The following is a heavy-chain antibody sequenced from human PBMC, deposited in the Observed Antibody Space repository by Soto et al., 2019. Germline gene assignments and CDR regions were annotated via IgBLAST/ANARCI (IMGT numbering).Heavy chain of an antibody. J-gene: IGHJ4*02. D-gene: IGHD3-10*01. CDR3: ARVSVYRDGSGSLQPYYFDY. CDR1: GGSISSGGYS. V-gene: IGHV4-30-2*01. CDR2: IYHSGST. Sequence: PSETLSLTCAVSGGSISSGGYSWSWIRQPPGKGLEWIGYIYHSGSTYYNPSLKSRVTISVDRSKNQFSLKLSSVTAADTAVYYCARVSVYRDGSGSLQPYYFDYWGQGTLVTSP.